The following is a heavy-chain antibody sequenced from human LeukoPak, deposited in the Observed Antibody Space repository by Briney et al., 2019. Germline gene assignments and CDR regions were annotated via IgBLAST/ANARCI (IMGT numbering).Heavy chain of an antibody. CDR1: GGSISSGGYY. CDR3: ARGRSYDYVWGSYRLVPYFDY. Sequence: PSQTLSLTCTVSGGSISSGGYYWSWIRQHPGKGLEWIGYIYYSGSTYYNPSLKSRVTISVDTSKNQFSLKLSSVTAADTAVYYRARGRSYDYVWGSYRLVPYFDYWGQGTLVTVSS. CDR2: IYYSGST. J-gene: IGHJ4*02. V-gene: IGHV4-31*03. D-gene: IGHD3-16*02.